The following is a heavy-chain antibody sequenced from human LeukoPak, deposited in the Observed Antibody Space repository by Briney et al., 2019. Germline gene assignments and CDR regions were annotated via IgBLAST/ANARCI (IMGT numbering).Heavy chain of an antibody. CDR2: ISYDGSNK. CDR1: GFTFGSYA. D-gene: IGHD6-19*01. V-gene: IGHV3-30*03. J-gene: IGHJ4*02. Sequence: GESLRLSCAASGFTFGSYAMTWVRQAPGKGLEWVAVISYDGSNKYYADSVKGRFTISRDNSKNTLYLQMNSLRAEDTAVYYCGTVPPSEGVAGKGSFDYWGQGTLVTVSS. CDR3: GTVPPSEGVAGKGSFDY.